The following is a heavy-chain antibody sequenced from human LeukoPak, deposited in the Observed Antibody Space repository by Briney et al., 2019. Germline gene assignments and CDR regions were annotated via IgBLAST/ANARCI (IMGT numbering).Heavy chain of an antibody. D-gene: IGHD2-15*01. V-gene: IGHV3-23*01. CDR2: IRSNGGDT. J-gene: IGHJ5*02. CDR3: AKGGYTTWFDP. Sequence: GGSLRLSCAASGFTFRDFSMSWVRQAPGKGLEWVSHIRSNGGDTYYTDSVKGRFTISRDNSKNTLYLEMNSLRAGDTAVYYCAKGGYTTWFDPWGQGTLVTVSS. CDR1: GFTFRDFS.